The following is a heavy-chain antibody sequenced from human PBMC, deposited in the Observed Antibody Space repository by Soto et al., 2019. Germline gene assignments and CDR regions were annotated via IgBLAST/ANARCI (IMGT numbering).Heavy chain of an antibody. Sequence: SGPTLVKPTQTLTLTCTFSGFSLSTSGVGVGWIRQPPGKALEWLALLYWDDDKRYSPSLKSRITITKETSKNQVVLTMTNMDPVDTATYYWAHRRRPGYCTNGVCYTDAFDIWGQGTMVTVSS. CDR1: GFSLSTSGVG. CDR3: AHRRRPGYCTNGVCYTDAFDI. J-gene: IGHJ3*02. CDR2: LYWDDDK. D-gene: IGHD2-8*01. V-gene: IGHV2-5*02.